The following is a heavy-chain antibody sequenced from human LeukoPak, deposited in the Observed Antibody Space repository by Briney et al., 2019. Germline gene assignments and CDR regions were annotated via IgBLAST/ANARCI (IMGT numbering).Heavy chain of an antibody. CDR3: ARHAEDGYNPFDS. V-gene: IGHV5-51*01. Sequence: GEPLKISCKGSEYNFNNYWIAWVRQMPGKGLKWMEQIYPGDSDTRYSPYFQGEVTISADTSISTAYLQWSSLKASDTVMYYCARHAEDGYNPFDSWGQGTLVTVSS. J-gene: IGHJ4*02. CDR2: IYPGDSDT. CDR1: EYNFNNYW. D-gene: IGHD5-24*01.